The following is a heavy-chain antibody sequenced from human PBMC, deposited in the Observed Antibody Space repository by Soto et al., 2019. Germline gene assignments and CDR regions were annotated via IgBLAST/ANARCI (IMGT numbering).Heavy chain of an antibody. D-gene: IGHD3-22*01. V-gene: IGHV3-23*01. CDR1: GFTFSSYA. J-gene: IGHJ3*02. CDR3: AKAFDRTGWFLGLLDI. CDR2: INGSGGST. Sequence: EVQLLESGGGLVQPGGSLRLSCAASGFTFSSYAMSWVRQAPGKGLEWVSVINGSGGSTYYADSVKGRFTISRDNFKNTLYQQMNSLRAGATAVYYCAKAFDRTGWFLGLLDIWGQGTMVTVSS.